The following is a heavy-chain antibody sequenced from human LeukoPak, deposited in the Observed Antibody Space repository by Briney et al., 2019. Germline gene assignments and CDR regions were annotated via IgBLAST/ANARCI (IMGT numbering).Heavy chain of an antibody. CDR3: ARGSYYYGSGSYYYSDY. Sequence: SETLSLTCTVSGGSISSGGYYWSWIRQHPGKGLEWIGYIYYSGSTYYNPSLKSRVTISVDTSKNQFSLKLSSVTAADTAVYYCARGSYYYGSGSYYYSDYWGQGTLVTVSS. CDR1: GGSISSGGYY. J-gene: IGHJ4*02. D-gene: IGHD3-10*01. CDR2: IYYSGST. V-gene: IGHV4-31*03.